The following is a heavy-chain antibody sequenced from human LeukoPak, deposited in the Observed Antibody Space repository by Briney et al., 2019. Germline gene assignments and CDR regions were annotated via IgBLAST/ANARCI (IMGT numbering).Heavy chain of an antibody. D-gene: IGHD1-26*01. V-gene: IGHV4-38-2*02. CDR1: GYSISSGYY. J-gene: IGHJ3*02. Sequence: SETLSLTCTVSGYSISSGYYWGWIRQPPGKGLEWIGSIYHSGSTYYNPSLKSRVTISVDTSKNQFSLKLSSVTAADTAVYYCARLRKSTRLWSWELPRPAWKEAFDIWGQGTMVTVSS. CDR3: ARLRKSTRLWSWELPRPAWKEAFDI. CDR2: IYHSGST.